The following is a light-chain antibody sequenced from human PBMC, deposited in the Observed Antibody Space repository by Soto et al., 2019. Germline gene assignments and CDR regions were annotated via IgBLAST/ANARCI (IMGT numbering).Light chain of an antibody. CDR1: QSISTY. V-gene: IGKV1-39*01. Sequence: DIQMTQSPSSLSASVGDGVTITCRTSQSISTYLNWYQHKPGKSPKLLIYAEYSLQSGVPSRFSGSSSDTHFTLTISSLQPEDFATYYCQQSSNLPLTFGPGTKVDIK. CDR3: QQSSNLPLT. J-gene: IGKJ3*01. CDR2: AEY.